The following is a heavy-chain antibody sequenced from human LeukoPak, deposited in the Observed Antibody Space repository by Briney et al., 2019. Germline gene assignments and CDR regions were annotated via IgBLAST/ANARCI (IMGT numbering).Heavy chain of an antibody. V-gene: IGHV4-4*02. CDR1: GGSISSNNW. Sequence: SETLSLTCAVSGGSISSNNWWSWVRQPPAKGLEWIGEIYHSGSTNYNPSLKSPVTISVDKSKNQFSLKLSSVTAADTAVYYCANKRNAAPYYFDYWGRGTLVTVSS. J-gene: IGHJ4*02. D-gene: IGHD6-25*01. CDR3: ANKRNAAPYYFDY. CDR2: IYHSGST.